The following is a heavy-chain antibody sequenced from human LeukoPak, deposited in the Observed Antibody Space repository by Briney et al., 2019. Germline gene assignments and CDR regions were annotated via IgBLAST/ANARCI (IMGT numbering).Heavy chain of an antibody. CDR2: INPNSGGT. CDR3: ARGAGMYSSSGTDWYFDL. J-gene: IGHJ2*01. Sequence: ASVKVSCKASGYTFTGYYMHWVRQAPGQGLEWMGWINPNSGGTNYAQKFQGRVTMTRDTSISTAYMELSRLRSDDTAVYYYARGAGMYSSSGTDWYFDLWGRGTLVTVSS. D-gene: IGHD6-13*01. V-gene: IGHV1-2*02. CDR1: GYTFTGYY.